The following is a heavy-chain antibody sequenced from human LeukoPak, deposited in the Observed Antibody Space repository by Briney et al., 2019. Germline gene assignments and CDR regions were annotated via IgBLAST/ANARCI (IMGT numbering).Heavy chain of an antibody. CDR1: GGSISSYY. V-gene: IGHV4-59*08. CDR2: IYYSGST. CDR3: ARAPSGGGAFDI. Sequence: SETLSLTCTVSGGSISSYYWSWIRQPPGKGLEWIGYIYYSGSTNYNPSLKSRVTISVDTSKNQFSLKLSSVTAADTAVYYCARAPSGGGAFDIWGQGTMVTVSS. J-gene: IGHJ3*02.